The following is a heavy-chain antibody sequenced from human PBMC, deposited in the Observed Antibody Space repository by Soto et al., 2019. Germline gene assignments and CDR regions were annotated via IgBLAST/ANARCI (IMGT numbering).Heavy chain of an antibody. Sequence: PGGSLRLSCLASGFTVTSNYMIWVRQPPGKGLEWVSTTFSGGSTNYADSVKGRFTISRDNSKNTVYLQMNNLRVEDTAVYYCAKKPPSTIQGWAFGMDVRGQGTTVTVSS. CDR2: TFSGGST. CDR1: GFTVTSNY. D-gene: IGHD2-8*01. V-gene: IGHV3-53*01. CDR3: AKKPPSTIQGWAFGMDV. J-gene: IGHJ6*02.